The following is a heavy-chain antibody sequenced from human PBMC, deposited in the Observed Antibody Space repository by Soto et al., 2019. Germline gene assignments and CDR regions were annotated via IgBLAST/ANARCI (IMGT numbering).Heavy chain of an antibody. CDR1: GGTFSSYA. V-gene: IGHV1-69*13. CDR2: IIPIFGTA. Sequence: SVKVSCKASGGTFSSYAISWVLQAPGQGLEWMGGIIPIFGTANYAQKFQGRVTITADESTSTAYMELSSLRSEDTAVYYCARYSSGWYSVRYFDYWGQGTLVTVSS. CDR3: ARYSSGWYSVRYFDY. J-gene: IGHJ4*02. D-gene: IGHD6-19*01.